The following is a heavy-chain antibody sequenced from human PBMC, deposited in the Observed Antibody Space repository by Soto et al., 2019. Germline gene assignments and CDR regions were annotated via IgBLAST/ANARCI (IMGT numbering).Heavy chain of an antibody. V-gene: IGHV3-33*01. Sequence: PGGSLRLSCAASGFTFSSYGMHWVRQAPGKGLEWVAVIWYDGSNKYYADSVKGRFTISRDNSKNTLYLQMNSLRAEDTAVYYCARDYPGVDYYYYMDVGGKGTTVTVSS. CDR2: IWYDGSNK. J-gene: IGHJ6*03. D-gene: IGHD3-10*01. CDR1: GFTFSSYG. CDR3: ARDYPGVDYYYYMDV.